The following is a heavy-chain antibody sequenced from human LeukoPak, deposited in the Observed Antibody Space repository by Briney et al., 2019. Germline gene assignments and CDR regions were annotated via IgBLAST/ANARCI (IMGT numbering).Heavy chain of an antibody. CDR2: IFYSGST. J-gene: IGHJ4*02. V-gene: IGHV4-59*01. CDR3: ARMTGSAWELLIDS. Sequence: SETLSLTCTVSGGSFNTYYWTWIRQPPGKGLEWIGDIFYSGSTNYNPSLKNRVTISLDTSKNHSSLKLSSVTAADTAIYYCARMTGSAWELLIDSWGPGTLVTVSS. CDR1: GGSFNTYY. D-gene: IGHD1-26*01.